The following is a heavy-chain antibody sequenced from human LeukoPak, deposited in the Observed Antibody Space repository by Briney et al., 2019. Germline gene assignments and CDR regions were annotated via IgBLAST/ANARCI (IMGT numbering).Heavy chain of an antibody. V-gene: IGHV1-18*01. D-gene: IGHD6-6*01. CDR2: NHPYNGNT. J-gene: IGHJ5*02. Sequence: ASVKVSRKASGYTFKTYGISWMRQPPGQGLEWMGWNHPYNGNTNYAQKVQGRLTMTTDTSTSTAYMELRSMRSDDTAVYYCARDREAARPGWFDPWGQGTLVTVSS. CDR3: ARDREAARPGWFDP. CDR1: GYTFKTYG.